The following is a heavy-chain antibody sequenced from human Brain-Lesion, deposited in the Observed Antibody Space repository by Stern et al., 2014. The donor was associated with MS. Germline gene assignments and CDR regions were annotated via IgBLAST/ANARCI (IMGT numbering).Heavy chain of an antibody. CDR2: IFNSGST. J-gene: IGHJ6*02. CDR3: ARGRVVPGFQYYATDV. CDR1: GGSISSGGYY. D-gene: IGHD2-2*01. V-gene: IGHV4-61*02. Sequence: QLQLQESGPGLVKPSQTLSLSCTVSGGSISSGGYYWSWIRQPAGKGLEWIGRIFNSGSTSYKPSPQSRGPISIDTSKNQFSLRLNSMTAADTAVYYCARGRVVPGFQYYATDVWGQGTTVIVSS.